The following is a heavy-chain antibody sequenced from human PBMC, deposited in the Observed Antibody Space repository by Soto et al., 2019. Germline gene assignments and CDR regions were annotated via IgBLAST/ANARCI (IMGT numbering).Heavy chain of an antibody. CDR2: VHFRGST. D-gene: IGHD5-18*01. CDR1: GGSISSNSYF. Sequence: QLQLQESGPGLMKPSETLSLTCSVSGGSISSNSYFWDWIRQSPGKGLEWIGSVHFRGSTYYNLSLKSRVTISVDTSKNQFSLKLTSVTAADRAVYYCARRGPNNSYGYDHRLDPWGQGTLVTVSS. CDR3: ARRGPNNSYGYDHRLDP. J-gene: IGHJ5*02. V-gene: IGHV4-39*01.